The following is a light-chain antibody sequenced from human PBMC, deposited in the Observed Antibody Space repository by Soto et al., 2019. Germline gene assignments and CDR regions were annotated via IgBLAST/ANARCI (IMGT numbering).Light chain of an antibody. Sequence: EIVLTQSPGTLSLSPGERATLSCRASQSVSSSYLAWYQQKPGQAPRLLIYGASSRATGIPDRFSGSGSGTDFTLTISRLEPEDCAVYYCQQYGSSGRFGGGTKVEIK. CDR1: QSVSSSY. CDR3: QQYGSSGR. J-gene: IGKJ4*01. CDR2: GAS. V-gene: IGKV3-20*01.